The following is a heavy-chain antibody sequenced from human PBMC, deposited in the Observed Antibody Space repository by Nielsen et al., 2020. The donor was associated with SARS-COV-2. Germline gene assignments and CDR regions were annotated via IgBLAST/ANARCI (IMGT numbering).Heavy chain of an antibody. CDR1: GYTFTSYA. CDR2: INAGNGNT. V-gene: IGHV1-3*01. J-gene: IGHJ5*02. CDR3: ARERLTTVNWFDP. Sequence: ASVKVSCKASGYTFTSYAMHWVRQAPGQRLEWMGWINAGNGNTKYSQKFQGRVTITRDTSASPAYMELSSLRSEDTAVYYCARERLTTVNWFDPWGQGTLVTVSS. D-gene: IGHD4-17*01.